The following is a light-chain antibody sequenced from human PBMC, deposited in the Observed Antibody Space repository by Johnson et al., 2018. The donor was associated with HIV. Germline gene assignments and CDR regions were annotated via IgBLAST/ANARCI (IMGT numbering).Light chain of an antibody. CDR3: GTWDSSLSAVV. CDR1: SSNIGNNY. CDR2: ENN. V-gene: IGLV1-51*02. J-gene: IGLJ1*01. Sequence: QSMLTQPPSVSAAPGQKVTISCSGSSSNIGNNYVSWYQQLPGTAPKLLIYENNKRPSGIPDRFSGSKSGTSATLGITGLQTGDEADYYCGTWDSSLSAVVFGTPTKVSVL.